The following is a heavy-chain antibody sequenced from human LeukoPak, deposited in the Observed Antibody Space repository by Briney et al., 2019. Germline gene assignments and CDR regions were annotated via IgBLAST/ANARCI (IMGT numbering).Heavy chain of an antibody. V-gene: IGHV4-39*01. D-gene: IGHD6-13*01. J-gene: IGHJ5*02. CDR2: IYNSGST. Sequence: PPETLCLTSTDSVASITVSISYSGWTRQPPGKGLEWLRSIYNSGSTYYNPSLQSRVTISVDTSKNQFSLRLSSVTAADTAVYYCARSYASSWYWNWFDPWGQGTLVTVSS. CDR1: VASITVSISY. CDR3: ARSYASSWYWNWFDP.